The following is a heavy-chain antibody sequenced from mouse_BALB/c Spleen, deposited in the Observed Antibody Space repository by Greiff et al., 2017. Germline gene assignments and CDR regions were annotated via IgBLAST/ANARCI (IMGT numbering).Heavy chain of an antibody. CDR1: GYTFTDYN. D-gene: IGHD4-1*01. V-gene: IGHV1-18*01. CDR2: INPNNGGT. CDR3: ARGAGTEFAY. J-gene: IGHJ3*01. Sequence: DVKLQESGPELVKPGASVKIPCKASGYTFTDYNMDWVKQSHGKSLEWIGDINPNNGGTIYNQKFKGKATLTVDKSSSTAYMELRSLTSEDTAVYYCARGAGTEFAYWGQGTLVTVSA.